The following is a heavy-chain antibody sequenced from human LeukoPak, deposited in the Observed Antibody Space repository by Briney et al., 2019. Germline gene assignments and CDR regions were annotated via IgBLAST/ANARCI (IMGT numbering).Heavy chain of an antibody. J-gene: IGHJ4*02. CDR2: ISAYNGNT. D-gene: IGHD5-18*01. V-gene: IGHV1-18*01. CDR1: GYTFTSYG. CDR3: ARVEELWFPYDY. Sequence: ASVKVSFKASGYTFTSYGISWVRQAPGQGLEWMGWISAYNGNTNYAQKLQGRVTMTTDTSTSTAYMELRSLRSDDTAVYYCARVEELWFPYDYWGQGTLVTVSS.